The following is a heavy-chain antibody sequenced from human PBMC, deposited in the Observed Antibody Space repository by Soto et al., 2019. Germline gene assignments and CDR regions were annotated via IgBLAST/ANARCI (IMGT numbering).Heavy chain of an antibody. Sequence: EVQLLESGGDLIQPGGSLRLSCAASGFTFNIYAMTWVRQAPGKGLECVSAISRYGESTYYADSVVGRFTISRDNSKNTLYLHMTSLRAEDTAVYYCAKDRSVEHDSRGYLFDNWGQGTLVTVSS. CDR2: ISRYGEST. CDR3: AKDRSVEHDSRGYLFDN. D-gene: IGHD3-22*01. V-gene: IGHV3-23*01. CDR1: GFTFNIYA. J-gene: IGHJ4*02.